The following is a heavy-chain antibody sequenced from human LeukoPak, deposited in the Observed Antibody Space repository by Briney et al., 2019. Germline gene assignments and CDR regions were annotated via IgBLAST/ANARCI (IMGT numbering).Heavy chain of an antibody. D-gene: IGHD6-19*01. J-gene: IGHJ4*02. CDR2: IRYSGRT. CDR1: DDSISRDF. V-gene: IGHV4-59*01. CDR3: ARLPDVSGWPFDY. Sequence: SETLSLTCTASDDSISRDFWTWIRQPRGTGLEWIGYIRYSGRTEYNPSLKSRVTISIQTSKNQFSLKLTSVTAADTAIYYCARLPDVSGWPFDYWGQGILVTVSS.